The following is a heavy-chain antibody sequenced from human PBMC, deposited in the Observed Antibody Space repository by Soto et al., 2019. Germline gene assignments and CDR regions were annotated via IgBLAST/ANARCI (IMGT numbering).Heavy chain of an antibody. J-gene: IGHJ6*02. CDR1: GYTFTGYY. D-gene: IGHD1-26*01. V-gene: IGHV1-2*02. Sequence: QEQLVQSGAEVKQPGASVKVSCKASGYTFTGYYIHWVRQAPVQGLEWMGWINPKSGDTKYAQKFQGRVTVTRDTSISTAYMELSRLRADDTAVYYCARSSGGYSYNGMDVWGQGTTVTVSS. CDR3: ARSSGGYSYNGMDV. CDR2: INPKSGDT.